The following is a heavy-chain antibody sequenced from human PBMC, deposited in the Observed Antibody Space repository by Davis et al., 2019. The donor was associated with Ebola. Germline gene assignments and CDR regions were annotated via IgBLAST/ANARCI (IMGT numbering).Heavy chain of an antibody. CDR1: GFTFSSYA. D-gene: IGHD3-10*01. J-gene: IGHJ4*02. CDR3: EREGMVRGVILY. V-gene: IGHV3-23*01. CDR2: LSGRGGST. Sequence: GESLKISCAASGFTFSSYAMSWVRQAPGKGLEWVSALSGRGGSTYYADSVKGRFTISRDNAKNSLYLQMNSLRAEGTAVYYCEREGMVRGVILYWGQGTLVTVSS.